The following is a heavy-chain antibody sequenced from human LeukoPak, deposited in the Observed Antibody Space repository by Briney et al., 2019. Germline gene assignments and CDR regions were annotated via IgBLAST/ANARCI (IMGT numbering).Heavy chain of an antibody. CDR2: ISAYNGNT. V-gene: IGHV1-18*01. CDR1: GYTFTRYG. D-gene: IGHD2-15*01. J-gene: IGHJ1*01. CDR3: AKDFAKYCSGGCDFHH. Sequence: VASVRVSSKASGYTFTRYGISWVRQAPGQGLEWMGWISAYNGNTNYAQKLQGRVTMTTDTSTSTTYMELRSLRPDDTAVYYCAKDFAKYCSGGCDFHHWGQGTLVTVSS.